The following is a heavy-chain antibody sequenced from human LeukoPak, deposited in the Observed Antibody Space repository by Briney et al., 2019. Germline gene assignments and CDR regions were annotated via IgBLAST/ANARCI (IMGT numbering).Heavy chain of an antibody. CDR2: IIPILGIA. V-gene: IGHV1-69*04. Sequence: ASVKVSCKASGGTFSSYAISWVRQAPGQGLEWVGRIIPILGIANYAQKFQGRVTITADKSTSTAYMELSSLRSEDTAVYYCARPRRRDGYNSDYWGQGTLVTVSS. CDR3: ARPRRRDGYNSDY. D-gene: IGHD5-12*01. J-gene: IGHJ4*02. CDR1: GGTFSSYA.